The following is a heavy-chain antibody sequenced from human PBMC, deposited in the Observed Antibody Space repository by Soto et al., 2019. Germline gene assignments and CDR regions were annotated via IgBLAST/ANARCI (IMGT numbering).Heavy chain of an antibody. Sequence: ASVKVSCKASGYTFKSYDVMWVRKAPGQGLEWMGWISGHNGKADYAENFQGRVIMATDTSTATASMDLRGLRSDDTAVYYCARKGYIGNFAMDVWGQGTTVTVSS. CDR2: ISGHNGKA. CDR1: GYTFKSYD. CDR3: ARKGYIGNFAMDV. V-gene: IGHV1-18*04. D-gene: IGHD5-12*01. J-gene: IGHJ6*02.